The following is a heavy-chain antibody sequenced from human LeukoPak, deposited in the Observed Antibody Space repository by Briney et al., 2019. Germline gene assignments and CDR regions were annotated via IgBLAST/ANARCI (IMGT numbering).Heavy chain of an antibody. CDR1: GFIFSSYA. J-gene: IGHJ4*02. D-gene: IGHD5-18*01. V-gene: IGHV3-23*01. CDR3: AADLPEGLAMIDN. CDR2: ITGSGGGT. Sequence: GGSLRLSCAASGFIFSSYAMTWVRQAPGKGPEWVSAITGSGGGTYYADSVKGRFTISRDNSKNTLYLQMNSLRAEDTAVYYCAADLPEGLAMIDNWGQGTLVTVSS.